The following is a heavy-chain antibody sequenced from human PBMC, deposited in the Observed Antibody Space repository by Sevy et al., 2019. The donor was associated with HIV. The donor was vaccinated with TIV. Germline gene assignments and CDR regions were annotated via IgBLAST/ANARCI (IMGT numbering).Heavy chain of an antibody. CDR3: ARRADFWSGDNAYYYYYYYMDV. V-gene: IGHV5-51*01. J-gene: IGHJ6*03. Sequence: GESLKISCKGSGYSFTSYWIGWVRQMPGKGLGWMGIIYPGDSDTRDSPSFQGQVTISADKSNSTAYLQWSSLKASETAMYYCARRADFWSGDNAYYYYYYYMDVWGKGTTVTVSS. CDR1: GYSFTSYW. CDR2: IYPGDSDT. D-gene: IGHD3-3*01.